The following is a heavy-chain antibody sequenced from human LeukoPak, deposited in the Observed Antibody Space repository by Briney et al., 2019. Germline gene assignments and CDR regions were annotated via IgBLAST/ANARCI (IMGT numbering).Heavy chain of an antibody. CDR1: GYTFTIYD. Sequence: ASVKVSCKASGYTFTIYDINWVRQAPGQGLEWVGWMNPNNGGTVYAQKFQGRVTMTRDTSTGTLYMELNSLKSEDTAVYYCARGAIFGVTPRGYGMDVWGQGTTVTVPS. J-gene: IGHJ6*02. D-gene: IGHD3-3*01. V-gene: IGHV1-8*01. CDR2: MNPNNGGT. CDR3: ARGAIFGVTPRGYGMDV.